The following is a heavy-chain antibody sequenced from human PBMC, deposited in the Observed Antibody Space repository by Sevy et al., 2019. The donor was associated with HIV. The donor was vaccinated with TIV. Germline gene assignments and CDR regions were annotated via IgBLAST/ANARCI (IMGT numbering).Heavy chain of an antibody. J-gene: IGHJ5*02. D-gene: IGHD2-2*01. V-gene: IGHV3-74*01. Sequence: GGSLRLSCATSGFTFSSYWMHWVRQVPGKGLVWVSRINNDGSGAYYADSVKGRFSISRDNAKNTLYLQMNSLRAEDKAVYYCARDTREGCSTTNCYSWFAPWGQGALVTV. CDR1: GFTFSSYW. CDR2: INNDGSGA. CDR3: ARDTREGCSTTNCYSWFAP.